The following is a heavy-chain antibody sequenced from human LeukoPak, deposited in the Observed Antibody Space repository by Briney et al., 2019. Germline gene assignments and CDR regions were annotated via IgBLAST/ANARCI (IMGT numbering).Heavy chain of an antibody. CDR3: AREVPYYYDSSGTDY. Sequence: PSETLSLTCTVSGYSISSGYYWGWIRQPPGKGLEWIGSIYHSGSTYYNPSLKSRVTISVDTSKNQFSLKLSSVTAADTAVYYCAREVPYYYDSSGTDYWGQGTLVTVSS. CDR2: IYHSGST. D-gene: IGHD3-22*01. V-gene: IGHV4-38-2*02. J-gene: IGHJ4*02. CDR1: GYSISSGYY.